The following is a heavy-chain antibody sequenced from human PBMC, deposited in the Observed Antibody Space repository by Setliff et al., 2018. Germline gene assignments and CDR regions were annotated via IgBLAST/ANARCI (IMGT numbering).Heavy chain of an antibody. CDR3: AKGRGSAWFRILDY. CDR1: GFTFPTYW. Sequence: PGGSLRLSCAASGFTFPTYWMTWVRQAPGKGLEWVANIKGDESEKYYVDSVKGRFTISRDNAKNSLYLQMNSLRTEDTAVYYCAKGRGSAWFRILDYWGQGTMVTVSS. J-gene: IGHJ4*02. CDR2: IKGDESEK. V-gene: IGHV3-7*03. D-gene: IGHD6-13*01.